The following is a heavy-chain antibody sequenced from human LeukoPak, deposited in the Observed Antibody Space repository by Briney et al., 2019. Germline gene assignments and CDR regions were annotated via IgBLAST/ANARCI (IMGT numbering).Heavy chain of an antibody. V-gene: IGHV3-7*01. CDR1: GITFSSYW. Sequence: PGGSLRLSCAASGITFSSYWMSWVRQAPGKGLEWVANIKEDGSEKYYVDSVKGRFTIPRDNAKNSLYLQMNSLRAEDTAVYYCAAGGNSDYWGQGTLVTVSS. D-gene: IGHD4-23*01. CDR3: AAGGNSDY. CDR2: IKEDGSEK. J-gene: IGHJ4*02.